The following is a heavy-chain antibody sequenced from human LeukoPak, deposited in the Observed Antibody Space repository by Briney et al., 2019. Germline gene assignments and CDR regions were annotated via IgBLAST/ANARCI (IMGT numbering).Heavy chain of an antibody. CDR3: ATFNGYTGTYYFDY. D-gene: IGHD1-1*01. CDR2: VDPEDGET. J-gene: IGHJ4*02. CDR1: GYTFTDYY. V-gene: IGHV1-69-2*01. Sequence: ASVEVSCKVSGYTFTDYYMHWVQQAPGKGLEWMGLVDPEDGETIYPEKFQGRVTITADTSTDTAYMELSSLRSEDTAVYYCATFNGYTGTYYFDYWGQGTLVTVSS.